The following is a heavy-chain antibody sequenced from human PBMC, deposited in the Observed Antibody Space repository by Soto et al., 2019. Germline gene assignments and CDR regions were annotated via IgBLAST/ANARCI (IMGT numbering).Heavy chain of an antibody. CDR3: ARGRYGDY. D-gene: IGHD1-1*01. J-gene: IGHJ4*02. Sequence: QVHLMQSGAEVRKPGASVKVSCKGSGYTFTSYGIAWVRQAPGQGLEWMGWISAHNDNTNYAQKVQGRVTVTRDTSTSTAYMGLRNLRSDDTAVYYCARGRYGDYWGQGALVTVSS. CDR1: GYTFTSYG. CDR2: ISAHNDNT. V-gene: IGHV1-18*01.